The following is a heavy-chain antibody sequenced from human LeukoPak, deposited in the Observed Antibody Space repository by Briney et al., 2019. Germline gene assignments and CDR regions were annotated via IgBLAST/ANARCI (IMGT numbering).Heavy chain of an antibody. D-gene: IGHD3-22*01. CDR2: INYSGST. V-gene: IGHV4-59*01. CDR1: GGSTNAYY. CDR3: ARRYYYDISGYYYYYMDV. J-gene: IGHJ6*03. Sequence: SETLSLTCTVSGGSTNAYYWTWIRQPPGKGLEWIAYINYSGSTKYNPSLQSRVAMSIDTSKNQFSLRLSSVTAADTAVYYCARRYYYDISGYYYYYMDVWGKGTTVTVSS.